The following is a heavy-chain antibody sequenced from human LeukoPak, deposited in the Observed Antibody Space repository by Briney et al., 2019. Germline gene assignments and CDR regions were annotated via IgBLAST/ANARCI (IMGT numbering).Heavy chain of an antibody. Sequence: GASVKVSCKASGYTFTGYCMHWVRQAPGQGLEWMGWINPNSGGTNYAQKFQGRVTMTRDTSISTAYMELSRLRSDDTAVYYCARGVLGISSSWYDYWGQGTLVTVSS. CDR3: ARGVLGISSSWYDY. D-gene: IGHD6-13*01. CDR1: GYTFTGYC. CDR2: INPNSGGT. V-gene: IGHV1-2*02. J-gene: IGHJ4*02.